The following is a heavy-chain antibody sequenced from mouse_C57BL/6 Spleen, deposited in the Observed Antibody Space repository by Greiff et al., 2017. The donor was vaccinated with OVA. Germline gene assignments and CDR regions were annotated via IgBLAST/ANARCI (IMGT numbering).Heavy chain of an antibody. CDR3: AREEDGNNAMDY. CDR1: GYSITSGYD. V-gene: IGHV3-1*01. D-gene: IGHD2-1*01. CDR2: ISYSGST. J-gene: IGHJ4*01. Sequence: EVKLVESGPGMVKPSQSLSLTCTVTGYSITSGYDWHWIRHFPGNKLEWMGYISYSGSTNYNPSLKSRISITHDTSKNHFFLKLNSVTTEDTATYYCAREEDGNNAMDYWGQGTSVTVSS.